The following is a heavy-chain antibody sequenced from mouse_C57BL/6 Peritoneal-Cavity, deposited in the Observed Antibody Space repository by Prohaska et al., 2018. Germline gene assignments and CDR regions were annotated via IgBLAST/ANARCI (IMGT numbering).Heavy chain of an antibody. Sequence: KASGYTFTSNCMHWVKQKHGQGLEWIGEIDPSDRYTNYNQKFKGKATLTVDKSSSTAYMQLSSLTSEDSAVYYCARWYYGSSFDNWGQGTSLTVSS. CDR3: ARWYYGSSFDN. CDR2: IDPSDRYT. V-gene: IGHV1-69*02. CDR1: GYTFTSNC. D-gene: IGHD1-1*01. J-gene: IGHJ2*03.